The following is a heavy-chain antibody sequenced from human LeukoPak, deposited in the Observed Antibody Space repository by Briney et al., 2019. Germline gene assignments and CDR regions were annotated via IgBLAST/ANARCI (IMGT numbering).Heavy chain of an antibody. Sequence: GESLRLSCAVSGITLSNYGMSRVRQAPGKGLEYVSGISKSGDITHYVDSVKGRFTISRDNSKNTLYFQMNSLRAEDTALYYCATEGFYYWGPGTLVTVSS. CDR3: ATEGFYY. CDR2: ISKSGDIT. V-gene: IGHV3-23*01. CDR1: GITLSNYG. J-gene: IGHJ4*02.